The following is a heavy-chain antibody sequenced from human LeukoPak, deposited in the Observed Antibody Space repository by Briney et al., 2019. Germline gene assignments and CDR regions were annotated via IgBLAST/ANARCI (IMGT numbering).Heavy chain of an antibody. CDR3: TRDSGRYCSGGSCYYFDY. J-gene: IGHJ4*02. Sequence: GGSLRLSCTASGFTFGDYAMSWFRQAPGKGLEWVGFIRSKAYGGTTEYAASVKGRFTISRDDSKSIAHLQMNSLKTEDTAVYYCTRDSGRYCSGGSCYYFDYWGQGTLVTVSS. CDR2: IRSKAYGGTT. V-gene: IGHV3-49*03. D-gene: IGHD2-15*01. CDR1: GFTFGDYA.